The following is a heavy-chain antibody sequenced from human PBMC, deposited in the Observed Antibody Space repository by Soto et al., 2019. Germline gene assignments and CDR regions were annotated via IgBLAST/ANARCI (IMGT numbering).Heavy chain of an antibody. J-gene: IGHJ6*02. D-gene: IGHD6-6*01. CDR2: INCNSGKT. V-gene: IGHV3-9*01. Sequence: SLRLSCAASGFSFDDYAMHWVRQAPGKGLEWVSGINCNSGKTGYAGSVKGRFTISSDNAKKSLYLQMNSLRPEDTALYYCSKDMRPQYRSSSNGMDVWGQGTTVTVSS. CDR1: GFSFDDYA. CDR3: SKDMRPQYRSSSNGMDV.